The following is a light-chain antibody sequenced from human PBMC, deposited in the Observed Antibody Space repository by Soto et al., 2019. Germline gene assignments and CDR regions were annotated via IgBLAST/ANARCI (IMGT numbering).Light chain of an antibody. CDR3: AAWDDSLSGWV. V-gene: IGLV1-44*01. Sequence: QPVLTQPPSASGTPGQRVTISCSGSSSNIGSNTINWYQQLPGTAPKLLIYSNNQWPSGVPDRFSGSKSGTSASLAISGLQSEDEADYYCAAWDDSLSGWVFGGGTQLTVL. CDR1: SSNIGSNT. J-gene: IGLJ3*02. CDR2: SNN.